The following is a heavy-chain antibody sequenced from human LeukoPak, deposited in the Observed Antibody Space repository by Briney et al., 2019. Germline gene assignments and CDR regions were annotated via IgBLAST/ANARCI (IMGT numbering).Heavy chain of an antibody. V-gene: IGHV3-64*01. Sequence: GGSLRLSXAASGFTFSNYAMHWVRQAPGKGLEYVSAISSNGGSTYYANSVKGRFTISRDNSKNTLYLQMGSLRAGDMAVYYCARDRWGCTSTSCYDFGYWGQGTLVTVSS. J-gene: IGHJ4*02. D-gene: IGHD2-2*01. CDR2: ISSNGGST. CDR1: GFTFSNYA. CDR3: ARDRWGCTSTSCYDFGY.